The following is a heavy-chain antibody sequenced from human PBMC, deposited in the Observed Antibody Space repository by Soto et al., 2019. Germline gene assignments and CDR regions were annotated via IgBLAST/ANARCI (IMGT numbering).Heavy chain of an antibody. CDR3: ARITIFGVVIGSYYMDV. CDR2: IYYSGST. V-gene: IGHV4-59*12. D-gene: IGHD3-3*01. Sequence: TLSLTCTVSGGSISSYYWSWIRQPPGKGLEWIGYIYYSGSTNYNPSLKSRVTISLDTSKNQFPLKLSSVTAADTAVYYCARITIFGVVIGSYYMDVWGKGTTVTVS. J-gene: IGHJ6*03. CDR1: GGSISSYY.